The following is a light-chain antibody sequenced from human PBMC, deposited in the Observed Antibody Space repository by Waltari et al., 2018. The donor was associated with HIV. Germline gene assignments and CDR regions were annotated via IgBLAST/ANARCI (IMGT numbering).Light chain of an antibody. CDR1: KLGNRY. CDR2: QDS. CDR3: QAWDRSTYVV. V-gene: IGLV3-1*01. Sequence: SFELTQPPSVSVSPGQTATITCSGDKLGNRYAYWYQQKPGQATVLVIHQDSKRPSGIPERFSGSNSGNTAMLTISGTQATDEADYYCQAWDRSTYVVFGGGTKVTVL. J-gene: IGLJ2*01.